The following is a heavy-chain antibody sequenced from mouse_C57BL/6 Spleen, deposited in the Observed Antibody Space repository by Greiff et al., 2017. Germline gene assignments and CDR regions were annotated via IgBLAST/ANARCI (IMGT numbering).Heavy chain of an antibody. CDR2: ISYDGSN. CDR1: GYSITSGYY. D-gene: IGHD3-3*01. Sequence: EVQLQESGPGLVKPSQSLSLTCSVTGYSITSGYYWNWIRQSPGNKLEWMGYISYDGSNNYNPSLKNRNSITRDTSKNQFFLKLNSVTTEDTATYYCARDTGPPYAMDYWGQGTSVTVSS. J-gene: IGHJ4*01. CDR3: ARDTGPPYAMDY. V-gene: IGHV3-6*01.